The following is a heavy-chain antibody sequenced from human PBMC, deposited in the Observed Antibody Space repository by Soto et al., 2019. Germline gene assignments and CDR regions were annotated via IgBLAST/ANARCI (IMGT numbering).Heavy chain of an antibody. V-gene: IGHV4-59*01. CDR3: ARTTYDFWSGYYSGPQPKNWFDP. Sequence: SETLSLTYTVSGGSISTYYWSWIRQPPGKGLEWIGYISYIGNTNYNPSLKSRITMSIDTSKNQFSLKLTSVTAADTAIYYCARTTYDFWSGYYSGPQPKNWFDPWGQGTLVTVSS. CDR2: ISYIGNT. D-gene: IGHD3-3*01. CDR1: GGSISTYY. J-gene: IGHJ5*02.